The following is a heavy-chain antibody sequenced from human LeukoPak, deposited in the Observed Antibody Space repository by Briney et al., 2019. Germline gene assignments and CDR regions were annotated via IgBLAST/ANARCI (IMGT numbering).Heavy chain of an antibody. CDR2: IRQDGGLE. V-gene: IGHV3-7*04. CDR3: ARDLSASGSFDY. D-gene: IGHD3-9*01. J-gene: IGHJ4*02. CDR1: GFTISTFW. Sequence: PGGSLRLSCAASGFTISTFWMTWLRQAPGTGLEWVANIRQDGGLEYYVDSVQGRFSISRDNAKNSFYLQMNSLRADDTAVYYCARDLSASGSFDYWGQGTLVTVSS.